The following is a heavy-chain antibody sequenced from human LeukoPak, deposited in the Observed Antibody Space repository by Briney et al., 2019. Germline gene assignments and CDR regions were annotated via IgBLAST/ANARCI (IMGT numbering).Heavy chain of an antibody. CDR2: INSNGDDT. CDR3: ARDPGRSPDY. J-gene: IGHJ4*02. D-gene: IGHD1-26*01. V-gene: IGHV3-64*02. Sequence: GGSLRLSCAASGFTFSHYSMHWVRQAPGRGLEYVSAINSNGDDTYYVDSVKGRFTISRDNSKNTLYLQMGSLRVEDKAVYYCARDPGRSPDYWGQGTLVTVS. CDR1: GFTFSHYS.